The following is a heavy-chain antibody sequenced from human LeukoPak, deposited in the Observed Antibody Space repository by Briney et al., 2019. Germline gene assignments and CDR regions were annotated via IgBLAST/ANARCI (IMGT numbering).Heavy chain of an antibody. CDR1: GYTFTGYY. CDR2: INPNSGGT. D-gene: IGHD6-19*01. J-gene: IGHJ6*03. Sequence: ASVKVSCKASGYTFTGYYMHWVRQPPAQGLEGMGCINPNSGGTNNVQKFQGRVTITRHTSISTPYIELTKLRSDDTAVYYCASNQYSSGWYDWYYYYYMDVWGKGTTVTVSS. CDR3: ASNQYSSGWYDWYYYYYMDV. V-gene: IGHV1-2*02.